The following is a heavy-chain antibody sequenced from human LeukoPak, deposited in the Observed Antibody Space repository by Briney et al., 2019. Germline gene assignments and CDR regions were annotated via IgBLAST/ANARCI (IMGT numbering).Heavy chain of an antibody. J-gene: IGHJ3*02. Sequence: GGSLRLSCAASGFTFSSYWMSWVRQAPGKGLEWVANIKQDGSEKYYVDSVKGRFTISRDNAKNSLYLQMNSLRAEDTAVYYCARGGNRRQSYDAFDIWGQGTMVTVSS. V-gene: IGHV3-7*01. CDR3: ARGGNRRQSYDAFDI. CDR2: IKQDGSEK. D-gene: IGHD1-14*01. CDR1: GFTFSSYW.